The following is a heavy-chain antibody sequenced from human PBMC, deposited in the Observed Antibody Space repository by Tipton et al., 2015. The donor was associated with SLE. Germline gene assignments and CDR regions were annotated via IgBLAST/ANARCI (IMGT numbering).Heavy chain of an antibody. CDR1: GFTFSSYE. Sequence: SLRLSCAASGFTFSSYEMNWVRQAPGKGVEWVSYISSSGSTIYYADSVKGRFTISRDNAKNSLYLQMNSLRAEDTAVYYCAREGYCSSTSCSQGWFDPWGQGTLGTVSS. V-gene: IGHV3-48*03. D-gene: IGHD2-2*01. CDR2: ISSSGSTI. J-gene: IGHJ5*02. CDR3: AREGYCSSTSCSQGWFDP.